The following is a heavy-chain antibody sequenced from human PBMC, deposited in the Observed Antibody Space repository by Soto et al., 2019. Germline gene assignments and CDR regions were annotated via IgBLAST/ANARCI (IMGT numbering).Heavy chain of an antibody. D-gene: IGHD3-10*01. Sequence: SETLSLTCAVYGGSFSGYYWSWIRQPPGKGLEWIGEINHSGSTNYNPSLKSRVTISVDTSRNQFSLKLSSVTAADTAVYYCASRRLLWFGELSYYYGMDVWGQGTTVTVSS. CDR2: INHSGST. CDR1: GGSFSGYY. CDR3: ASRRLLWFGELSYYYGMDV. J-gene: IGHJ6*02. V-gene: IGHV4-34*01.